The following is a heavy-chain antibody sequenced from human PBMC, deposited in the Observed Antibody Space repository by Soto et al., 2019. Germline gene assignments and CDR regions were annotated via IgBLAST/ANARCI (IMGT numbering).Heavy chain of an antibody. J-gene: IGHJ3*02. V-gene: IGHV4-39*01. D-gene: IGHD6-13*01. CDR2: IYYTGST. CDR3: ARYRFYSSTWYNAFDI. CDR1: GGSISSSGYY. Sequence: QLQLQESGPGLVKPSETLSLTCSVSGGSISSSGYYWGWIRQPPGKGLEWIGYIYYTGSTYQSPSLKSRVIISVDTSKNQFSLKLSSVTAADTAVYYCARYRFYSSTWYNAFDIWGQGTMVTVSS.